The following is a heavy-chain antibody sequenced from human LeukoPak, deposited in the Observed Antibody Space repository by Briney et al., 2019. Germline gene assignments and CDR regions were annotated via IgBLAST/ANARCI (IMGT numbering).Heavy chain of an antibody. CDR3: ARVLTGTAPFDY. D-gene: IGHD1-20*01. V-gene: IGHV3-30*03. CDR2: ISYDGRNI. J-gene: IGHJ4*02. CDR1: GFTFNNYG. Sequence: GGSLRLSCAASGFTFNNYGMHWVRQAPGKGLEWVAVISYDGRNIHYPDSVKGRFTISRDNAKNTLYLHMNSLRAEDTAVYYCARVLTGTAPFDYWGQGTLVTVSS.